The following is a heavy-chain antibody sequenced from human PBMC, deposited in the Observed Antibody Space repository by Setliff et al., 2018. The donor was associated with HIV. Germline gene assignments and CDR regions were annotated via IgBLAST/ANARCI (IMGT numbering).Heavy chain of an antibody. V-gene: IGHV3-21*01. Sequence: GSLRLSCATSGFTFNKYWMTWVRQAPGKGLEWVSSISSSSSYIYYADSVKGRFTISRDNAKNSLYLQMNSLRAEDTAVYYCARGSATRGFDYWGQGTLVTVSS. J-gene: IGHJ4*02. CDR3: ARGSATRGFDY. D-gene: IGHD1-26*01. CDR1: GFTFNKYW. CDR2: ISSSSSYI.